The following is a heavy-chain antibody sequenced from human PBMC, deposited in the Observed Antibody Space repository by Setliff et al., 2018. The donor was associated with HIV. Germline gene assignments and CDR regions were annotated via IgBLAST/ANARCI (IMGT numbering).Heavy chain of an antibody. CDR3: VRGVQSPPHYSYYYMDV. D-gene: IGHD3-3*01. CDR1: RSTFNSHT. Sequence: PSVKVSCKASRSTFNSHTINWVRQAPGQGPDWMGRIIPILGVANYAQRFQGKVTITADKSTSTAYMELTSLRFDDTAMYYCVRGVQSPPHYSYYYMDVWGEGTMVTVSS. V-gene: IGHV1-69*02. CDR2: IIPILGVA. J-gene: IGHJ6*03.